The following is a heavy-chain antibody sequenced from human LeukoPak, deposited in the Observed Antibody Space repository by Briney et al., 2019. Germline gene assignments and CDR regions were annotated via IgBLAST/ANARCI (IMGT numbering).Heavy chain of an antibody. Sequence: SETLSLTCSVSGGSINSHYWSWIRQSPGKGLEWVGYVFNGGSTNYNPSLKRRVTMSLDTSRDQFPLRLSSVTAADTAIYYCSTRPAGSTWYGVFDYWSQGTLVTVSS. CDR3: STRPAGSTWYGVFDY. V-gene: IGHV4-59*11. J-gene: IGHJ4*02. CDR2: VFNGGST. CDR1: GGSINSHY. D-gene: IGHD6-13*01.